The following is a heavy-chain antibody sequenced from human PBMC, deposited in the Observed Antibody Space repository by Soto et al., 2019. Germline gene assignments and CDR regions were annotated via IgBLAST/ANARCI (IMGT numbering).Heavy chain of an antibody. J-gene: IGHJ6*02. Sequence: SVKVSCKASGGTFSSYAISGVRQAPGQGLEWMGGIIPIFGTANYAQKFQGRVTITADESTSTAYMGLSSLRSEDTAVYYCASGAVATETLYYYYYGMDVWGQGTTVTVSS. V-gene: IGHV1-69*13. CDR2: IIPIFGTA. CDR3: ASGAVATETLYYYYYGMDV. CDR1: GGTFSSYA. D-gene: IGHD5-12*01.